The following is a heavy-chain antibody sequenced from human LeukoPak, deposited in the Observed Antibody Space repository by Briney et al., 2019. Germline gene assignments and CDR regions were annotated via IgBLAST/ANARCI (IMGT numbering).Heavy chain of an antibody. CDR3: ARAALRTPLTYFDY. V-gene: IGHV4-34*01. CDR1: GGPFSDSY. CDR2: ISYTGST. D-gene: IGHD5-12*01. J-gene: IGHJ4*02. Sequence: SETLSLTCGVYGGPFSDSYWNWIRQPPGKGLEWIGTISYTGSTNYNPSLKSRVTISVDTSKNQFSLQLSSVTAADTAVYYCARAALRTPLTYFDYWGQGTLVTVSS.